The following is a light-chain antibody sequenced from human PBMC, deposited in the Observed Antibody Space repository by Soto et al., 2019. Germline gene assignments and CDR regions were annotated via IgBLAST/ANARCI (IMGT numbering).Light chain of an antibody. Sequence: QSALTQPASVSGSPGQSIAISCTGSSSDVGIYNYVSWFQQHPGEAPKLIIFEVTHRPSGISTRFSGSKSGNTASLTISDLQAEDEALYYCSSYKFSTTLRVFGGGTKLTVL. CDR2: EVT. CDR1: SSDVGIYNY. CDR3: SSYKFSTTLRV. J-gene: IGLJ3*02. V-gene: IGLV2-14*01.